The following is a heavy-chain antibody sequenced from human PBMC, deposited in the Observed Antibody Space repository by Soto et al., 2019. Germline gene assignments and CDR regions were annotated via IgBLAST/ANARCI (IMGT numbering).Heavy chain of an antibody. CDR1: GGSISSGGYY. CDR3: ARDRGYCSSTSCYPLARAFDY. J-gene: IGHJ4*02. V-gene: IGHV4-31*03. Sequence: PSETLSLTCTVSGGSISSGGYYWSWIRQHPGKGLEWIGYIYYSGSTYYNPSLKSRVTISVDTSKNQFSLKLSSVTAADTAVYYCARDRGYCSSTSCYPLARAFDYWGQGTLVTVSS. CDR2: IYYSGST. D-gene: IGHD2-2*01.